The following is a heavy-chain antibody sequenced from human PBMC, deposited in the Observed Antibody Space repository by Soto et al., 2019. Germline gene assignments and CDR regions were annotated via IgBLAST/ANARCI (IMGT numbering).Heavy chain of an antibody. J-gene: IGHJ4*02. Sequence: ASVKVSCKASGYTFTSYAMHWVRQAPGQRLEWMGWINAGNGNTKYSQKFQGRVTITRDTSASTAYMELSSLRSEDTAVYYCARERGYDWLFDYWGQGTLVTVSS. V-gene: IGHV1-3*01. CDR1: GYTFTSYA. CDR3: ARERGYDWLFDY. CDR2: INAGNGNT. D-gene: IGHD5-12*01.